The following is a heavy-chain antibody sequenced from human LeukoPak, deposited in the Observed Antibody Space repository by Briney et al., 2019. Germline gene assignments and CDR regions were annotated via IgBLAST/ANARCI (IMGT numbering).Heavy chain of an antibody. CDR3: ARSTTIFGVVIIGWFDP. Sequence: SVKVSCKASGGTFSSYTISWVRQAPGQGLEWMGRIIPILGIANYAQKFQGRVTITADKSTSTAYMELSSLRSEDTAVYYCARSTTIFGVVIIGWFDPWSQGTLVTVSS. CDR2: IIPILGIA. V-gene: IGHV1-69*02. D-gene: IGHD3-3*01. CDR1: GGTFSSYT. J-gene: IGHJ5*02.